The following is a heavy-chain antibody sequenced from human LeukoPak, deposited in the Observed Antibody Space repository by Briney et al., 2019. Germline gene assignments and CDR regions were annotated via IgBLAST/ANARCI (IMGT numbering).Heavy chain of an antibody. CDR2: IKGDGSER. J-gene: IGHJ4*02. V-gene: IGHV3-7*03. CDR3: ARKTGDD. CDR1: GFTFTNYG. Sequence: PGRSLGLSCTTSGFTFTNYGINWVRQAPGKGLEWVANIKGDGSERYYVDSVKGRFTISRDNAKNSLFLQMNSLRVEDTAIYYCARKTGDDWGQGTLVTVSS. D-gene: IGHD1-1*01.